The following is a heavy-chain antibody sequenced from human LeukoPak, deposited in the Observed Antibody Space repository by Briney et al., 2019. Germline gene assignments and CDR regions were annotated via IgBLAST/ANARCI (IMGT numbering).Heavy chain of an antibody. J-gene: IGHJ4*02. D-gene: IGHD2-2*01. CDR2: INAGNGNT. CDR3: ARAAPYCSSTTCFQTGGDY. Sequence: ASVKVSCKASGYTFTSYAMHWVRQAPGQRLEWMGWINAGNGNTKYSQNFQGRVTITRDTSASTAYMELSSLRSEDTAVYYCARAAPYCSSTTCFQTGGDYWGQGTLVTVSS. V-gene: IGHV1-3*01. CDR1: GYTFTSYA.